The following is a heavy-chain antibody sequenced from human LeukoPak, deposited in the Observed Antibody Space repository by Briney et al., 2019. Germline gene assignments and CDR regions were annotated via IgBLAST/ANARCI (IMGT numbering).Heavy chain of an antibody. CDR1: GFTFSTYS. J-gene: IGHJ1*01. CDR2: ISSSGSYV. CDR3: ASVFVNEDSSSSPEF. D-gene: IGHD3-22*01. V-gene: IGHV3-21*01. Sequence: GGSLRLSCVASGFTFSTYSMAWVRQAPGKGLEWVSSISSSGSYVYYADSVEGRFTISRDNAKNSLSLQMNSLRAEDTAVYYCASVFVNEDSSSSPEFWGQGTLVTVSS.